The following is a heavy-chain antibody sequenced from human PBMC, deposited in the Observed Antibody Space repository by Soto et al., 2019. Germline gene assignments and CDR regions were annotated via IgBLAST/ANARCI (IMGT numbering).Heavy chain of an antibody. J-gene: IGHJ6*02. CDR3: ARDRAGVGYNIDV. D-gene: IGHD5-12*01. CDR2: ISSSSSYT. CDR1: GFTFSDYY. V-gene: IGHV3-11*06. Sequence: GGSLRLSCAASGFTFSDYYMSWIRQAPGKGLEWVSYISSSSSYTNYADSVKGRFTISRDNSKNTLDLQMNSLRAEDTAVYYCARDRAGVGYNIDVWGQGTTVTVSS.